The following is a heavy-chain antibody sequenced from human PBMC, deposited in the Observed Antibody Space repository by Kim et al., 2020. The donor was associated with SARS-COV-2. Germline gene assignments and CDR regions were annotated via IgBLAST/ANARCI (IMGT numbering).Heavy chain of an antibody. CDR3: ARDDSSHGGLLWFGELLRASYYYGMDV. V-gene: IGHV3-33*01. J-gene: IGHJ6*02. CDR2: IWYDGSNK. D-gene: IGHD3-10*01. CDR1: GFTFSSYG. Sequence: GGSLRLSCAASGFTFSSYGMHWVRQAPGKGLEWVAVIWYDGSNKYYADSVKGRFTISRDNSKNTLYLQMNSLRAEDTAVYYCARDDSSHGGLLWFGELLRASYYYGMDVWGQGTTVTVSS.